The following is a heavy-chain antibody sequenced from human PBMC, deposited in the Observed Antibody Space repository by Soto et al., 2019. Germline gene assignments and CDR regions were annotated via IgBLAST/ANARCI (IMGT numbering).Heavy chain of an antibody. CDR1: GYTFTGHY. CDR2: INPNSVGT. V-gene: IGHV1-2*02. Sequence: ASLKFSCKASGYTFTGHYMHWVRQAPGQGLEWMGWINPNSVGTNYAQKFQGRVTMTRDTSISTAYMELSRLRSDDTAVYYCAREPMVRAANGFDIWGQGTMVTDSS. J-gene: IGHJ3*02. CDR3: AREPMVRAANGFDI. D-gene: IGHD3-10*01.